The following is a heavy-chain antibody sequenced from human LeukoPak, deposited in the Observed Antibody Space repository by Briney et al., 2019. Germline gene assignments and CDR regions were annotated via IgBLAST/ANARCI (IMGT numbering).Heavy chain of an antibody. D-gene: IGHD2-2*01. CDR3: ARGGQLPTDFDY. Sequence: SETLSLTCSVSGGSINDAYWSWFRQPPGKGLEWIGSIYYSGGTNYNPSLKSRVTISVDTSKNQFSLKLSSVTAADTAVYYCARGGQLPTDFDYWGQGTPVTVSS. J-gene: IGHJ4*02. CDR1: GGSINDAY. V-gene: IGHV4-59*01. CDR2: IYYSGGT.